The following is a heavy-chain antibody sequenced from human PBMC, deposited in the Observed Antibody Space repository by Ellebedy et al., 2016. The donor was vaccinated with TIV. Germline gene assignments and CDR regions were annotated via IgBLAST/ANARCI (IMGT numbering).Heavy chain of an antibody. V-gene: IGHV3-23*01. CDR3: AREGYGSGHCGAFDI. CDR2: ISSLGDTT. J-gene: IGHJ3*02. Sequence: GESLKISCATSGFTFSRAAMSWVRQAPGKGLDWVSTISSLGDTTHYADSVKGRFTISRDNSKNTLDLHMNSLTAEDTAVYYCAREGYGSGHCGAFDIWGQGTVVTVSS. CDR1: GFTFSRAA. D-gene: IGHD6-19*01.